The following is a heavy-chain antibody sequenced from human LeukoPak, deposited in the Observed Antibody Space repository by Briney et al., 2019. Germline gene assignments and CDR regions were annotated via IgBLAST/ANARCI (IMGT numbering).Heavy chain of an antibody. Sequence: GGSLRLSCAASGFTVSSDYMSWVRQAPGKGLEWVSVIYSGGSTYYADSVKGRFTISRDNSKNMVYLQMNSLRAEDTAAYYCTRHDWFDPWGQGTLATVSS. V-gene: IGHV3-53*01. CDR1: GFTVSSDY. J-gene: IGHJ5*02. CDR2: IYSGGST. D-gene: IGHD6-6*01. CDR3: TRHDWFDP.